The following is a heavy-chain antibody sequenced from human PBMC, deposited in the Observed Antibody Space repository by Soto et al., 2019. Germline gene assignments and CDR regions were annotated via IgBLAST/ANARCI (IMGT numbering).Heavy chain of an antibody. V-gene: IGHV3-30*18. CDR2: ISYDGSNK. J-gene: IGHJ4*02. D-gene: IGHD3-22*01. CDR3: AKDLYYYDSSGPFDY. CDR1: GFTFSSYG. Sequence: GGSLRLSCAASGFTFSSYGMHWVRQAPGKGLEWVTVISYDGSNKYYADSVKGRFTISRDNSKNTLYLQMNSLRAEDTAVYYCAKDLYYYDSSGPFDYWGQGTLVTVSS.